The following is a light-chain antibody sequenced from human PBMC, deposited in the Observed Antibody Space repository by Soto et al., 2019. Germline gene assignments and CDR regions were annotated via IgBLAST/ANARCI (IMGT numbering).Light chain of an antibody. Sequence: QSVLTQPPSASGTPGQRVTISCSGSSSNIGSNTVNWYHLLPGTAPKLLIYSSNRRPSGVHDRFSGYKSGTSAALVSRGLQSEDEADYYCAAWDDSLNGYVFGTGTKLTVL. V-gene: IGLV1-44*01. CDR1: SSNIGSNT. CDR3: AAWDDSLNGYV. J-gene: IGLJ1*01. CDR2: SSN.